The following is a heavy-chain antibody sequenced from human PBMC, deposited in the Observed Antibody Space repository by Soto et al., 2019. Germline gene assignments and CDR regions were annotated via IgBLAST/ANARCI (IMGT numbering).Heavy chain of an antibody. CDR3: ARNQPQRYCSGGTCRPAYGMDV. V-gene: IGHV4-39*01. CDR2: IYYSGDT. Sequence: SETLSLTCTVSGGSISSDSFYWAWIRQPPGKGLEWIGIIYYSGDTYYNPSLAGRLTMSVDTSNQFSLTLRSVAAADTALYYCARNQPQRYCSGGTCRPAYGMDVWGQGTTVTVSS. D-gene: IGHD2-15*01. CDR1: GGSISSDSFY. J-gene: IGHJ6*02.